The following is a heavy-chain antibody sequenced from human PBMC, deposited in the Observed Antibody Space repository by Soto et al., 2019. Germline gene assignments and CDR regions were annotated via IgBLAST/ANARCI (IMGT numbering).Heavy chain of an antibody. CDR3: AKDAITMVRGVISYSGMDV. Sequence: EVQLVESGGGLVQPGRSPRLSCAASGFTFDDYAMHWVRQAPGKGPEWVSGISWNSGSIGYADSVKGRFTISRDNAKNSLYLQMNSLRAEDTALYYCAKDAITMVRGVISYSGMDVWGQGTTVTVSS. D-gene: IGHD3-10*01. CDR2: ISWNSGSI. CDR1: GFTFDDYA. J-gene: IGHJ6*02. V-gene: IGHV3-9*01.